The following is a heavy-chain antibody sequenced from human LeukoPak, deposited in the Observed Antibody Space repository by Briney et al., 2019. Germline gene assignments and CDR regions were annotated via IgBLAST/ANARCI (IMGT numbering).Heavy chain of an antibody. Sequence: GGSLRLSCAASGFTFSSYAMSWVRQAPGKRLEWVSAISGSGGSTYYADSVKGRFTISRDNSKNTLYLQMNSLRAEDTAVYYCAKDAFYCSSTSCYAFDYWGQGTLVTVSS. J-gene: IGHJ4*02. CDR1: GFTFSSYA. V-gene: IGHV3-23*01. CDR3: AKDAFYCSSTSCYAFDY. CDR2: ISGSGGST. D-gene: IGHD2-2*01.